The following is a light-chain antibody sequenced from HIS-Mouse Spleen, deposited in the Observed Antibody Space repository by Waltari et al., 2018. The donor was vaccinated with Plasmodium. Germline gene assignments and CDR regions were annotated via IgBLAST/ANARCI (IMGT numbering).Light chain of an antibody. J-gene: IGLJ2*01. CDR3: CSYAGSSTFVV. CDR2: EGS. V-gene: IGLV2-23*03. Sequence: SALTQPASVSWSPGQSSTIACPGTTSDLGSSNFVSWYQQHPGKVPKLMIYEGSKRPSGVSNRFSGSKSGNTASLTISGLQAEDEADYYCCSYAGSSTFVVFGGGTKLTVL. CDR1: TSDLGSSNF.